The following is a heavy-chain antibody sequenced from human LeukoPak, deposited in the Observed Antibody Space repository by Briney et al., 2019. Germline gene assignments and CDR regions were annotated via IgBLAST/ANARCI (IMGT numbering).Heavy chain of an antibody. CDR1: GGSISSYY. CDR3: ARDRSGSYPPHAFDI. D-gene: IGHD3-10*01. Sequence: SSETLSLTCTVSGGSISSYYRSWLRQPPGKGLEWVGYIYYSGSANYNPSLKSRVTISVDTSKIQFSLKLSSVTAADTAVYYCARDRSGSYPPHAFDIWGQGTMVTVSS. CDR2: IYYSGSA. J-gene: IGHJ3*02. V-gene: IGHV4-59*01.